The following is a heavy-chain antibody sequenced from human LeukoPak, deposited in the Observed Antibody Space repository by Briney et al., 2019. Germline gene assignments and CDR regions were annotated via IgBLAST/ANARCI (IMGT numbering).Heavy chain of an antibody. J-gene: IGHJ6*02. CDR1: GFTFSSKA. CDR3: AKEQQLVMGGMDV. Sequence: GGSLRLSCAASGFTFSSKAISWVRQAPGKGLEWVSAISGTGDYIYYTDSVKGWFTISRDNSKNTLYLQMNSLRADDTAVYYCAKEQQLVMGGMDVWGQGTTVTVSS. D-gene: IGHD6-13*01. CDR2: ISGTGDYI. V-gene: IGHV3-23*01.